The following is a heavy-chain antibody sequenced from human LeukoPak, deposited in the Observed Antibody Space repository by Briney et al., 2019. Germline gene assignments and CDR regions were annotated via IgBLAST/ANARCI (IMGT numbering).Heavy chain of an antibody. D-gene: IGHD6-13*01. J-gene: IGHJ4*02. Sequence: GGSLRLSCAASGFTFRSYSMSWVRQAPGKWLEWVSVISSSGGSTYYADSVKGRFTISRDNSKNTLYLQMNSLRAKDTAIYSCAKSLRSSSWYEFDYWGQGTLVTVSS. CDR2: ISSSGGST. V-gene: IGHV3-23*01. CDR3: AKSLRSSSWYEFDY. CDR1: GFTFRSYS.